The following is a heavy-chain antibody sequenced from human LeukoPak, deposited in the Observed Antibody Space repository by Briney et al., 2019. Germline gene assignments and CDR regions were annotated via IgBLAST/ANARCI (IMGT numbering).Heavy chain of an antibody. D-gene: IGHD2-15*01. J-gene: IGHJ4*02. CDR1: GFTFSSYA. Sequence: GGSLRLSCAASGFTFSSYAISWVRQAPGKGLEWASAISGSGGSTYYADSVKGRFTISRDNSKNTLYLQMNSLRAEDTAVYYCAKGTIVVVVAVYDYWGQGTLVTVSS. CDR3: AKGTIVVVVAVYDY. CDR2: ISGSGGST. V-gene: IGHV3-23*01.